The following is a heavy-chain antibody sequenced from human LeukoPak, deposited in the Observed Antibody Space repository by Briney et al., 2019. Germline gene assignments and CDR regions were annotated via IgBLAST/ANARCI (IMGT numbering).Heavy chain of an antibody. V-gene: IGHV4-34*01. J-gene: IGHJ4*02. CDR2: IYSSGST. CDR1: GGSFSGYY. D-gene: IGHD6-19*01. Sequence: PSETLSLTCAVYGGSFSGYYWSWIRQPPGKGLEWIGRIYSSGSTNYNPSLKSRVTISVDTSKNQFSLKLSSVTAADTAVYYCARRYSSGWYHYFDYWGQGTLVTVSS. CDR3: ARRYSSGWYHYFDY.